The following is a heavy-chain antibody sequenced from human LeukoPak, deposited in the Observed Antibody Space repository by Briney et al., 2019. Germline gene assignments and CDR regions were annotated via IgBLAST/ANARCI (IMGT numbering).Heavy chain of an antibody. V-gene: IGHV4-59*08. Sequence: KTSETLSLTCTVSGGSISSYYWSWIRQPPGKGLEWIGYIYYSGSTNYNPSLKSRVTISVDTSKNQFSLKLRSLTAADTAVYYCARHVGYGNNWFAPWGQGRLVSVPS. CDR1: GGSISSYY. D-gene: IGHD5-18*01. CDR3: ARHVGYGNNWFAP. CDR2: IYYSGST. J-gene: IGHJ5*02.